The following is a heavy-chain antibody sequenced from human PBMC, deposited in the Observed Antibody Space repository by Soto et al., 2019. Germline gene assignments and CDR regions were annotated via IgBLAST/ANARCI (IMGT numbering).Heavy chain of an antibody. D-gene: IGHD5-12*01. V-gene: IGHV1-18*01. CDR3: ARGGDVNYYHGMDV. CDR2: ISACNGKT. CDR1: GYTFTSYG. J-gene: IGHJ6*02. Sequence: ASVKVSCKASGYTFTSYGISWVRQAPGQGLEWMGWISACNGKTNYAQNVQDRVTMTTDTSTRTAYMDLRSLRSDDTAVYYCARGGDVNYYHGMDVWGQGTTVTVSS.